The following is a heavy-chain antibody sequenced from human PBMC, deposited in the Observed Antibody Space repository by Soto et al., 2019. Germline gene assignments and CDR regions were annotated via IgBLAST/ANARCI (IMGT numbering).Heavy chain of an antibody. CDR1: GGTFSSYA. CDR3: AREEGPTERDYYYGMDV. Sequence: SVKVSCKASGGTFSSYAISWVRQAPGQGLEWMGGIIPIFGTANYAQKFQGRVTITADESTSTAYMELSSLRSEDTAVYYCAREEGPTERDYYYGMDVWGQGTTVTVSS. CDR2: IIPIFGTA. V-gene: IGHV1-69*13. J-gene: IGHJ6*02.